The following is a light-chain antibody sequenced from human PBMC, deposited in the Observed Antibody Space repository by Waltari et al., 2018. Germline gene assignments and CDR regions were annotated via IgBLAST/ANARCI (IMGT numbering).Light chain of an antibody. Sequence: IVMTQSPATLSVSPGERVALSCRARQSVSTNFAWYQQRPGQAPRLLIYDTATRATGIPARFSGSGSGTEFTLTISSLQSEDSAIYYCQQYENLITFGQGTRLEIK. V-gene: IGKV3D-15*01. CDR2: DTA. CDR1: QSVSTN. J-gene: IGKJ5*01. CDR3: QQYENLIT.